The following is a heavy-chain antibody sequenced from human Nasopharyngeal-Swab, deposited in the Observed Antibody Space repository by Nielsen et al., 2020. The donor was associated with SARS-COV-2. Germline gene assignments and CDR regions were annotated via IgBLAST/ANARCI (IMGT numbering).Heavy chain of an antibody. J-gene: IGHJ4*02. Sequence: GESLKISCAASGFTFSSYGMHWVRQAPGKGLEWVAVIWYDGSNKYYADSVKGRSTISRDNSKNTLYLQMNSLRAEDTAVYYCARAYSSSWYYGYWGQGTLVTISS. CDR1: GFTFSSYG. CDR3: ARAYSSSWYYGY. CDR2: IWYDGSNK. V-gene: IGHV3-33*01. D-gene: IGHD6-13*01.